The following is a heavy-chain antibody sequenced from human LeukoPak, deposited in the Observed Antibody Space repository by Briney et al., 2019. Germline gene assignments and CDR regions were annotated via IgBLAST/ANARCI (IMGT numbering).Heavy chain of an antibody. D-gene: IGHD5-18*01. CDR1: GFTFSTYA. J-gene: IGHJ4*02. Sequence: ETGGSLRLSCAASGFTFSTYAMSWARQAPGKGLEWVSGISGSGGSTFYADSVKGRFTISRDNSKNTLYVQMKSLRAEDTAVYYCAKPSVDTSMVDSHFDSWGQGTLVTVSS. CDR2: ISGSGGST. CDR3: AKPSVDTSMVDSHFDS. V-gene: IGHV3-23*01.